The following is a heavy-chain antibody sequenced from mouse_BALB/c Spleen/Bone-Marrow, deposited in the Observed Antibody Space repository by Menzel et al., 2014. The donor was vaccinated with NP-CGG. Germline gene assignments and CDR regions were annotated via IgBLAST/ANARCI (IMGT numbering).Heavy chain of an antibody. D-gene: IGHD1-1*01. CDR1: GYTFTSFT. V-gene: IGHV1-4*02. Sequence: VQLQQSAPELARPGASVKMSCKAPGYTFTSFTIQWIKQRPGQGLEWIGYINPTRGYTDYNQKFKDRTTLTADRSSSTTYMQPTSLTSEDSAVYYCAREATYYAYFDYWGQGTALAVSS. J-gene: IGHJ2*01. CDR3: AREATYYAYFDY. CDR2: INPTRGYT.